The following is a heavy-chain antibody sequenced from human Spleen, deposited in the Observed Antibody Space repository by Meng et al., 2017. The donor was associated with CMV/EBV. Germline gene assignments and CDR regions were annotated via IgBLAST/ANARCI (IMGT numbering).Heavy chain of an antibody. J-gene: IGHJ4*02. CDR1: GYYFTDYY. V-gene: IGHV1-46*01. Sequence: ASVKVSCKASGYYFTDYYMHWVRQAPGQGLEWMGIINPSGGSTSYAQKFQGRVTMTRDTSTSTVYMELSSLRSEDTAVYYCARVFSYGLQWDYWGQGTLVTVSS. CDR2: INPSGGST. CDR3: ARVFSYGLQWDY. D-gene: IGHD6-19*01.